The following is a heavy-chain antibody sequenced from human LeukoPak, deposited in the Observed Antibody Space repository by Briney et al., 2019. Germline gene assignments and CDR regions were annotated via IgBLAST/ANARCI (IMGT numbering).Heavy chain of an antibody. V-gene: IGHV4-30-4*08. D-gene: IGHD3-10*01. Sequence: SETLSLTCTVSGGSISSGDYYWSWIRQPPGKGLEWIGYIYYSGSAYYNPSLKSRVTISVDTSKNQFSLKLSSVTAADTAVYYCARGGGRGPEIEDYFDYWGQGTLVTVSS. CDR1: GGSISSGDYY. CDR3: ARGGGRGPEIEDYFDY. J-gene: IGHJ4*02. CDR2: IYYSGSA.